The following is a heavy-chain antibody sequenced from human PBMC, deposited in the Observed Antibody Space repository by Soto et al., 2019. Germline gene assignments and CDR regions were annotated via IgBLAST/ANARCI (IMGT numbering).Heavy chain of an antibody. V-gene: IGHV3-66*01. Sequence: GGSLRLSCAASGFTVSSNYMSWVRQAPGKGLEWVSVIYSGGSTYYADSVKGRFTISRDNSKNTLYLQMNSLRAEDTAVYYCARSPYAPTRLGQWPRPDRYYYYMDVWGKGTTVTVSS. CDR3: ARSPYAPTRLGQWPRPDRYYYYMDV. J-gene: IGHJ6*03. CDR1: GFTVSSNY. D-gene: IGHD6-19*01. CDR2: IYSGGST.